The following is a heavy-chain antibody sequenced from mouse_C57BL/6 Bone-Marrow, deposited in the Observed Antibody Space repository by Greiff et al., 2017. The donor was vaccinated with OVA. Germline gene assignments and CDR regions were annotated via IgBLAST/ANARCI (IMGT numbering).Heavy chain of an antibody. Sequence: VKLQESGPGLVQPSQSLSITCTVSGFSLTSYGVHWVRQSPGKGLEWLGVIWRGGSTDYNAAFMSRLSITKDNSKSQVFFKMNSLQADDTAIYYCAKSGSSGYFDVWGTGTTVTVSS. V-gene: IGHV2-5*01. CDR1: GFSLTSYG. D-gene: IGHD1-1*01. J-gene: IGHJ1*03. CDR2: IWRGGST. CDR3: AKSGSSGYFDV.